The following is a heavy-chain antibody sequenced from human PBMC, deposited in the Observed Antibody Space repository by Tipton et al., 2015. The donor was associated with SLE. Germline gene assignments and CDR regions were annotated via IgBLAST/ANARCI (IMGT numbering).Heavy chain of an antibody. CDR1: GGSISSYY. CDR2: IYTNENT. CDR3: ARDGGQRVISGTYDFYYYGLDV. V-gene: IGHV4-4*07. Sequence: TLSLTCTVSGGSISSYYWSWIRQPAGGGLEWIGRIYTNENTNYNPPLKSRGTISLETSKNQFSLKLTSVTAADTAVYYCARDGGQRVISGTYDFYYYGLDVWGQGTTVTVSS. J-gene: IGHJ6*02. D-gene: IGHD6-13*01.